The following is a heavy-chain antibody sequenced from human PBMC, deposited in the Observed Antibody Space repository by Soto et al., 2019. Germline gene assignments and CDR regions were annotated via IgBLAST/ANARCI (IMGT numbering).Heavy chain of an antibody. CDR1: GFTFSSYS. CDR2: ISSSSSYI. Sequence: EVQLVESGGGLVKPGGSLRLSCAASGFTFSSYSMNWVRQAPGKGLEWVSSISSSSSYIYYADSVKGRFTISRDNAKNSLYLQMNSLRAEDTAVYYCARVYCSSTSCHLIDYWGQGTLVTVCS. J-gene: IGHJ4*02. V-gene: IGHV3-21*01. D-gene: IGHD2-2*01. CDR3: ARVYCSSTSCHLIDY.